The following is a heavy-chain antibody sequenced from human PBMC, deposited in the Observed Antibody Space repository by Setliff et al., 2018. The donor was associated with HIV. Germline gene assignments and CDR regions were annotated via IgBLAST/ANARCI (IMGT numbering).Heavy chain of an antibody. CDR3: ARDNRRITMIVARYYYMDV. J-gene: IGHJ6*03. D-gene: IGHD3-22*01. Sequence: ASVKVSCKASGYTFTSYYMHWVRQAPGQGLEWMGIINPSSGSTTYAQKFQGRVTMTRDTSTSTVYMELSSLRSEDTAVYYCARDNRRITMIVARYYYMDVWGKGTTVTVSS. V-gene: IGHV1-46*01. CDR1: GYTFTSYY. CDR2: INPSSGST.